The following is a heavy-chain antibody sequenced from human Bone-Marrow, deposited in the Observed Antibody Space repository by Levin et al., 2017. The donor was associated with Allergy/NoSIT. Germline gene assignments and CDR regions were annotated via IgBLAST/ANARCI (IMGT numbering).Heavy chain of an antibody. V-gene: IGHV1-69*13. CDR1: GVSFSSYA. Sequence: GASVKVSCKASGVSFSSYAISWLRQAPGQGPEWMGGSIPIVGTPNYAQKFRDRLTIIADESTSTVYMELSSLRSEDTAVYYCAREGGDILSTTYLDYWGQGTLVTVSS. D-gene: IGHD5/OR15-5a*01. CDR2: SIPIVGTP. J-gene: IGHJ4*02. CDR3: AREGGDILSTTYLDY.